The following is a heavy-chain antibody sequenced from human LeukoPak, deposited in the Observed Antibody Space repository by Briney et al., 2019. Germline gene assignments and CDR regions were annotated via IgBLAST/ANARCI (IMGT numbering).Heavy chain of an antibody. CDR3: AREVRYPDAFDI. Sequence: SVKVSCKASGSTFSSYAISWVRQAPGQGLEWMGGIIPIFGTANYAQKFQGRVTITADESTSTAYMELSSLRSEDTAVYYCAREVRYPDAFDIWGQGTMVTVSS. J-gene: IGHJ3*02. D-gene: IGHD3-9*01. V-gene: IGHV1-69*01. CDR2: IIPIFGTA. CDR1: GSTFSSYA.